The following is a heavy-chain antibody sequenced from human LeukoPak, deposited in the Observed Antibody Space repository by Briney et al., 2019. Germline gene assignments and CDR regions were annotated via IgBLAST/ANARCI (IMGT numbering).Heavy chain of an antibody. CDR1: GFTFSSYA. D-gene: IGHD3-3*01. J-gene: IGHJ4*02. CDR2: IKQDGSEK. V-gene: IGHV3-7*01. CDR3: ARRYYDFWSGYYFDY. Sequence: GGSLRLSCAASGFTFSSYAMSWVRQAPGKGLEWVANIKQDGSEKYYVDSVKGRFTISRDNAKNSLYLQMNSLRAEDTAVYYCARRYYDFWSGYYFDYWGQGTLVTVSS.